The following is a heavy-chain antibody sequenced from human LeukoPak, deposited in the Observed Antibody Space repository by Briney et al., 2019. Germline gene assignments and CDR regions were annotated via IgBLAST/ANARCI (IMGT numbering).Heavy chain of an antibody. CDR1: GCTFSNAW. Sequence: GGSLRLSCAASGCTFSNAWMSWVRQAPGKGREWVGRIKSKTDGGTTDYAAPVKGRFTISRDDSKNTLYLQMNSLKTEDTAVYYCTTGGVVVPAAMPDSWVDYWGQGTLVTVSS. V-gene: IGHV3-15*01. D-gene: IGHD2-2*01. J-gene: IGHJ4*02. CDR3: TTGGVVVPAAMPDSWVDY. CDR2: IKSKTDGGTT.